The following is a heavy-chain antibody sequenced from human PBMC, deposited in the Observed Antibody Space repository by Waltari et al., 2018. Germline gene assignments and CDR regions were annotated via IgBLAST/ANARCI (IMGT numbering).Heavy chain of an antibody. J-gene: IGHJ4*02. CDR2: SYRGDADT. CDR3: ARHPDYYDSSGYYEFDY. CDR1: GYSFTSYW. D-gene: IGHD3-22*01. Sequence: EVQLVQSGAEVKKPGESLKISCKGSGYSFTSYWIGWVRQMPGKGLEWMGISYRGDADTRYSPSFQGQVTISADKSISTAYLQWSSLKASDTAMYYCARHPDYYDSSGYYEFDYWGQGTLVTVSS. V-gene: IGHV5-51*01.